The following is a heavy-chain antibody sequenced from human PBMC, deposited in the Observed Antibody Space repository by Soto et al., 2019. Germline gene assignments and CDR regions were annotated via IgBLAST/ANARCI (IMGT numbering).Heavy chain of an antibody. CDR3: ARDGDIVVVVAATSSYYGMDV. V-gene: IGHV1-3*01. CDR1: GYTFTSYA. J-gene: IGHJ6*02. D-gene: IGHD2-15*01. CDR2: INAGNGNT. Sequence: ASVKVSCKASGYTFTSYAMHWVRQAPGQRLEWMGWINAGNGNTKYSQKFQGRVTITRDTSASTAYMELSSLRSEDTAVYYCARDGDIVVVVAATSSYYGMDVWGQGTTVTVSS.